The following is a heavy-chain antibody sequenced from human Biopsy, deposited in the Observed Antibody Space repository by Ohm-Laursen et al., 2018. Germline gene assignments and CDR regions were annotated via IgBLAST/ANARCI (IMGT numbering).Heavy chain of an antibody. J-gene: IGHJ6*02. V-gene: IGHV2-26*01. D-gene: IGHD4-17*01. CDR1: GFSLSNGRMG. CDR2: IFPNDEK. CDR3: ARILGSTVTTYSAMDV. Sequence: PTQTLTLTCSVSGFSLSNGRMGVSWIRQPPGEALEWLAHIFPNDEKAYSTSLKSRLTISKDTSKSQVVLTMTNLDPVDTATYYCARILGSTVTTYSAMDVWGQGTTVTVSS.